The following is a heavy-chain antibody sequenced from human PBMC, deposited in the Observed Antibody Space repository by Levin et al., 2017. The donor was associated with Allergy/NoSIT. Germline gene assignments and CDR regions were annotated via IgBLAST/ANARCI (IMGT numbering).Heavy chain of an antibody. Sequence: SETLSLTCTVSGGSISSSGYYWGWIRQPPEKGLEWIENIYYSGSSYYNPSLKSRVTISIDTSKNQFSLKLSSVTAADTAVYYCARLPRSSDSSPSKAFDIWGQGTMVTVSS. CDR3: ARLPRSSDSSPSKAFDI. J-gene: IGHJ3*02. V-gene: IGHV4-39*01. CDR2: IYYSGSS. D-gene: IGHD3-22*01. CDR1: GGSISSSGYY.